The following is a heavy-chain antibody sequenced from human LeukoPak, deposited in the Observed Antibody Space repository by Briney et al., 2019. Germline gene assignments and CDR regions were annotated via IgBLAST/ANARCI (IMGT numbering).Heavy chain of an antibody. CDR2: IIPIFGTA. D-gene: IGHD6-13*01. V-gene: IGHV1-69*05. Sequence: ASVKVSCKASGGTFSSYAISWVRQAPGQGLEWMGGIIPIFGTANYAQKFQGRVTITTDESTSTAYMELSSLRSEDTAVYYCARGGIAAADYYYYGMDVWGQGTTVTVSS. J-gene: IGHJ6*02. CDR3: ARGGIAAADYYYYGMDV. CDR1: GGTFSSYA.